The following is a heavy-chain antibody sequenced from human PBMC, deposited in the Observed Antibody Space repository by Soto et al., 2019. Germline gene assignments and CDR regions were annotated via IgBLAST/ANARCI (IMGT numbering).Heavy chain of an antibody. CDR3: ARQTYLTYFDI. CDR1: GFTFSSYG. V-gene: IGHV4-59*08. CDR2: IYYNGSP. D-gene: IGHD3-16*01. Sequence: GSLRLSCAASGFTFSSYGMHWVRQAPGKGLEWIGYIYYNGSPYFNPSLKSRLTLSADPSQNQFSLRLATVTAADTAVYYCARQTYLTYFDIWGQGTMVTVSS. J-gene: IGHJ3*02.